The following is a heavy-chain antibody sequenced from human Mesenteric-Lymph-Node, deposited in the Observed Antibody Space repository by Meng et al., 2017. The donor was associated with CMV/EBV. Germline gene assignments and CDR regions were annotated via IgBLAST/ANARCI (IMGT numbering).Heavy chain of an antibody. D-gene: IGHD3-10*01. CDR2: IIPFFGTT. CDR1: GGTFSTHA. V-gene: IGHV1-69*05. J-gene: IGHJ6*02. CDR3: GRERGSGSYRFGIDV. Sequence: SVKVSCKASGGTFSTHAITWVRQAPGQGLEWMGGIIPFFGTTNYAHKFLGRVTLITDESTSTACMELSSLTNEDTAMYYCGRERGSGSYRFGIDVWGQGTTVTVSS.